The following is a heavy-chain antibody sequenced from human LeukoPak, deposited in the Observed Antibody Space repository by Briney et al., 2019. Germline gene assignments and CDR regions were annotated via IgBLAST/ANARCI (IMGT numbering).Heavy chain of an antibody. CDR2: ISSSSSTI. Sequence: GGSLRLSCAASGFTFSSYSMNWVRQAPGKGLEWVSYISSSSSTIYYADSVKGRFTISRDNAKNSLYLQMNSLRAEDTAKYYCAQQLGYCSGGSCYFTPWGQGTLVTVSS. J-gene: IGHJ5*02. D-gene: IGHD2-15*01. CDR1: GFTFSSYS. V-gene: IGHV3-48*01. CDR3: AQQLGYCSGGSCYFTP.